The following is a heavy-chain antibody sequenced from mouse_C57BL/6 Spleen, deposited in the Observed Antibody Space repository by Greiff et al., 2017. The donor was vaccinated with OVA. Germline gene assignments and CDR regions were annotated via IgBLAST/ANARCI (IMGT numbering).Heavy chain of an antibody. J-gene: IGHJ1*03. CDR3: ARLTGTYFGV. CDR2: ISSGGSYT. CDR1: GFTFSSYG. D-gene: IGHD4-1*01. Sequence: EVKLMESGGDLVKPGGSLKLSCAASGFTFSSYGMSWVRQTPDKRLEWVATISSGGSYTYYPDSVKGRFTISRDNAKNTLYLQMSSLKSEDTAMYYCARLTGTYFGVWGTGTTVTVSS. V-gene: IGHV5-6*01.